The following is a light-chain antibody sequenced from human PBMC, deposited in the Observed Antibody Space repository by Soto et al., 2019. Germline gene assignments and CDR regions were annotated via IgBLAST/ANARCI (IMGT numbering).Light chain of an antibody. CDR1: QSISSSF. CDR3: QQYGSSPRGA. CDR2: GAS. Sequence: EIVLTQSPGTLSLSPGERATLSCRASQSISSSFLAWYQQKPGQAPRLLIYGASTRATGIPDRFSGGGSGTDFTLTIGRLEPEDFAVYYCQQYGSSPRGAFGKGTKVEI. J-gene: IGKJ1*01. V-gene: IGKV3-20*01.